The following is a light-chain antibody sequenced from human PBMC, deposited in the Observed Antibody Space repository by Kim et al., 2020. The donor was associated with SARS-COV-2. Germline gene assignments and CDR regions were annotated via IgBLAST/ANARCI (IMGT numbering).Light chain of an antibody. V-gene: IGLV1-40*01. CDR3: QSYESSLRGSV. Sequence: QSVLTQPPSVSGAPGQTVTISCTGSDFNIGAPYDVHWYQQLPGTAPKLLIYGDSNRPSGVPDRFSASKSGTSAFLAITGLQAEDEADYYCQSYESSLRGSVFGGGTQLTVL. J-gene: IGLJ3*02. CDR1: DFNIGAPYD. CDR2: GDS.